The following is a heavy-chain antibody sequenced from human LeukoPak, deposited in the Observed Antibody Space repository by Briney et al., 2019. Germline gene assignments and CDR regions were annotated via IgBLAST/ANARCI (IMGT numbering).Heavy chain of an antibody. Sequence: SETLSLTCTVSGGSISSGDYYWSWIRQHPGKGLEWIGYIYYSGSTYYNPSLKSRVTISVDTSKNQFSLKLSSVTAADTAVYYCARELHHDAFDIWGQGTMVTVSS. J-gene: IGHJ3*02. CDR3: ARELHHDAFDI. D-gene: IGHD5-24*01. V-gene: IGHV4-31*03. CDR2: IYYSGST. CDR1: GGSISSGDYY.